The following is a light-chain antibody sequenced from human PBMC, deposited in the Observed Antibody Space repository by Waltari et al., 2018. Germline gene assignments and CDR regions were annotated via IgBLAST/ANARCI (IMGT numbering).Light chain of an antibody. Sequence: HLVLTQSPSASASLGASVKLNCTLDSGPSNNIVAWPQRRPEKGPRYLMKVNSDGSHTKGDDIPDRFSGSSSGPERYLTISSLQSEDEADYYCQTGGHGTWVFGGGTKLTVV. CDR1: SGPSNNI. CDR3: QTGGHGTWV. V-gene: IGLV4-69*01. CDR2: VNSDGSH. J-gene: IGLJ3*02.